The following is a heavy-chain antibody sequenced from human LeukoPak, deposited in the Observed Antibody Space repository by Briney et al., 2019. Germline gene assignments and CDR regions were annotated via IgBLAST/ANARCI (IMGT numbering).Heavy chain of an antibody. CDR1: GFTFSSYG. V-gene: IGHV3-30*18. D-gene: IGHD3-10*01. CDR3: AKGPRVGEGDYFDY. Sequence: GGSLRLSCVASGFTFSSYGMHWVRQAPGKGLEWVAVIPYDGSNKYYADSVKGRFTISRDNSKNTLYLQMNSLRAEDTAVYYCAKGPRVGEGDYFDYWGQGTLVTVSS. J-gene: IGHJ4*02. CDR2: IPYDGSNK.